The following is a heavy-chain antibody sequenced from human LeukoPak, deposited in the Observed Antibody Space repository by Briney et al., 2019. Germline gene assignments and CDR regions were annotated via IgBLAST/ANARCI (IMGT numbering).Heavy chain of an antibody. J-gene: IGHJ4*02. CDR2: ISGSGGST. CDR1: GFTFSSYA. D-gene: IGHD2-8*01. V-gene: IGHV3-23*01. CDR3: AKEKGVLMVYATNNPPDY. Sequence: GGSLRLSCAASGFTFSSYAMSWVRQAPGKGLEWVSAISGSGGSTYYADSVKGRFTISRDNSKNTLYLQMNSLRAEDTAVYYCAKEKGVLMVYATNNPPDYWGQGTLVTVSS.